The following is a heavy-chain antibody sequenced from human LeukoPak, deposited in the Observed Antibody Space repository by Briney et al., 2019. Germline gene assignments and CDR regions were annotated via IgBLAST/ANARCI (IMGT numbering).Heavy chain of an antibody. D-gene: IGHD5-24*01. CDR2: TNLNSGAT. V-gene: IGHV1-2*02. J-gene: IGHJ4*02. Sequence: GASVKISCKASGYTFTGHFIHWVRQAPGQGLEWMGWTNLNSGATHYAQKLQGRVSMTRDTSISTAYMELNRLGSDDTAVYYCAGDAYNWGQFDYWGQGTLVTVSS. CDR3: AGDAYNWGQFDY. CDR1: GYTFTGHF.